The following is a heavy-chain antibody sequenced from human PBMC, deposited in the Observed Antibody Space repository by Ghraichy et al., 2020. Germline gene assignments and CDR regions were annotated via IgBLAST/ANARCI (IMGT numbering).Heavy chain of an antibody. CDR2: IYYNGSS. D-gene: IGHD6-13*01. V-gene: IGHV4-39*01. J-gene: IGHJ4*02. CDR3: ARRHSSSHLYYFDY. Sequence: SQTLSLTCTVSGDSISSTNYYWGWIRQPPGKGLEWIANIYYNGSSYYSPSLKSRVTISVDTSKNQFSLKLRSVSAADTAVYYCARRHSSSHLYYFDYWGQGTLVTVSS. CDR1: GDSISSTNYY.